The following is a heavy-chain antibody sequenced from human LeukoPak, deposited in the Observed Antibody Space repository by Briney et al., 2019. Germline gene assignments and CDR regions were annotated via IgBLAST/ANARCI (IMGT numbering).Heavy chain of an antibody. CDR1: GGTFVSYG. V-gene: IGHV1-69*06. D-gene: IGHD6-19*01. J-gene: IGHJ4*02. Sequence: ASVKVSCKASGGTFVSYGISWVRQAPGQRLEWMGGIIPIFGSTNYAQKFQDRVTITADKSTGTAYMELSSLRSEDTAVYYCAKPLSSSGWSAFDYWGQGTLVTVSS. CDR3: AKPLSSSGWSAFDY. CDR2: IIPIFGST.